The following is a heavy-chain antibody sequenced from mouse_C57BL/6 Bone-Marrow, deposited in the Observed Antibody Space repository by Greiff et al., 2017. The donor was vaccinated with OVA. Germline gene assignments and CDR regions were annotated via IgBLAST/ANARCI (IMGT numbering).Heavy chain of an antibody. J-gene: IGHJ1*03. Sequence: VKLMESGAELVKPGASVKISCKASGYAFSSYWMNWVKQRPGKGLEWIGQIYPGDGDTNYNGKFKGKATLTADKSSSTAYMQLSSLTSEDSAVYFCARRYDGDWYFDVWGTGTTVTVSS. V-gene: IGHV1-80*01. CDR3: ARRYDGDWYFDV. CDR1: GYAFSSYW. CDR2: IYPGDGDT. D-gene: IGHD2-14*01.